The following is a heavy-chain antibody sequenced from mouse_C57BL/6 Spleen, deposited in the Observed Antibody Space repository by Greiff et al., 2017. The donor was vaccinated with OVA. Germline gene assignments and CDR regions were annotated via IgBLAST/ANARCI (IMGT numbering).Heavy chain of an antibody. CDR2: IRNKANGYTT. J-gene: IGHJ3*01. CDR3: ARQTAEGGCAY. Sequence: EVQLVESGGGLVQPGGSLSLSCAASGFTFTDYYMSWVRQPPGKALEWLGFIRNKANGYTTEYSASVKGRFTISRDNSQSILYLHMNALRAEDSATYYGARQTAEGGCAYWGQGTLVTVSA. V-gene: IGHV7-3*01. CDR1: GFTFTDYY. D-gene: IGHD3-2*02.